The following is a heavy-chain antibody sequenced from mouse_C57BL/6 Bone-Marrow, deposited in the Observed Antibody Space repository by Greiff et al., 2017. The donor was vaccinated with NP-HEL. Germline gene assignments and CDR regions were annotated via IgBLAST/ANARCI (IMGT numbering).Heavy chain of an antibody. J-gene: IGHJ2*01. CDR1: VYSFTDYN. CDR2: INPNYGTT. CDR3: ARRGPLWYYFDY. Sequence: LQLQQSGPEPVPPFSSFHISFNSSVYSFTDYNMNWVKQSNGKSLEWIGVINPNYGTTSYNQKFKGKATLTVDQSSSTAYMQLNSLTSEDSAVYYCARRGPLWYYFDYWGQGTTLTVSS. D-gene: IGHD1-1*02. V-gene: IGHV1-39*01.